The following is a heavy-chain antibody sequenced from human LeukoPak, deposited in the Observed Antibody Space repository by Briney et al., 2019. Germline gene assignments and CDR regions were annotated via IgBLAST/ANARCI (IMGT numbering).Heavy chain of an antibody. CDR2: IDAGNGNT. V-gene: IGHV1-3*01. J-gene: IGHJ5*02. Sequence: ASVKVSCKASGYTFTTYNIHWVRQAPGQRLEWMGWIDAGNGNTRFPQKFQGRVTITTDPSANTSYMDLSSLTSEDTAVYYCARSNYGGKRWFDPWGQGTLVTASS. CDR1: GYTFTTYN. CDR3: ARSNYGGKRWFDP. D-gene: IGHD4-23*01.